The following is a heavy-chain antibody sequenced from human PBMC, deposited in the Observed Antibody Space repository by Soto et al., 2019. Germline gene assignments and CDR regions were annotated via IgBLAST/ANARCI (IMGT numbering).Heavy chain of an antibody. D-gene: IGHD2-15*01. CDR2: VITIFGTP. CDR1: GGTFSTYA. Sequence: QVQLVQSGAEVKKPGSSVKVSCKAPGGTFSTYAISWVRQAPGQGLEWMGGVITIFGTPKYAQKFQGRVTITADESTSTGYMELRSLRSEDTAVYSCARSQGGSSSLDIYYYYYYGMDVWGQGTTVTVSS. V-gene: IGHV1-69*01. CDR3: ARSQGGSSSLDIYYYYYYGMDV. J-gene: IGHJ6*02.